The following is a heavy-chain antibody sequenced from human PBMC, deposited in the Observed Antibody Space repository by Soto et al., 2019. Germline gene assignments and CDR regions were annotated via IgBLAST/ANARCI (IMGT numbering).Heavy chain of an antibody. CDR1: GGTFSTSS. CDR2: ILPVFGTA. V-gene: IGHV1-69*14. D-gene: IGHD4-17*01. Sequence: QVHLVQSGAEVKKPGSSVKVSCKASGGTFSTSSINWLRQAPGQRPEWMGNILPVFGTADYAQKFRDRVTITADKSTNTAYMELRSLFSDDAAVYYCARGQEYGGNSAAFDIWGQGTVVTVSS. CDR3: ARGQEYGGNSAAFDI. J-gene: IGHJ3*02.